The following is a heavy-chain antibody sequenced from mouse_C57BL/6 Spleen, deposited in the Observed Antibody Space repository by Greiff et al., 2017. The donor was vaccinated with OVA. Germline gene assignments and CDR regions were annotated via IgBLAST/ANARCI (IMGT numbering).Heavy chain of an antibody. CDR2: ISSGSSTI. J-gene: IGHJ3*01. CDR3: ARDDYDWFAY. Sequence: EVKAEESGGGLVKPGGSLKLSCAASGFTFSDYGMHWVRQAPEKGLEWVAYISSGSSTIYYADTVKGRCTISRDNAKNTLFLQMTSLRSEDTAMYYCARDDYDWFAYWGQGTLVTVSA. CDR1: GFTFSDYG. V-gene: IGHV5-17*01. D-gene: IGHD2-4*01.